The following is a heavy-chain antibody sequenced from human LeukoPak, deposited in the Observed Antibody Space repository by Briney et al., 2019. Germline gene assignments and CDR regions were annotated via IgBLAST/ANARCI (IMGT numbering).Heavy chain of an antibody. Sequence: PSETLSLTCTVSGGSISRSSYYWGWIRQPPGKGLEWIGSIYYSGSTYYNPSLKSRVTISVDTSKNQFSLKLSSVTAADTAVYYCARQSSIAVAGENFDCWGQGTLVTVSS. V-gene: IGHV4-39*01. CDR1: GGSISRSSYY. J-gene: IGHJ4*02. CDR3: ARQSSIAVAGENFDC. CDR2: IYYSGST. D-gene: IGHD6-19*01.